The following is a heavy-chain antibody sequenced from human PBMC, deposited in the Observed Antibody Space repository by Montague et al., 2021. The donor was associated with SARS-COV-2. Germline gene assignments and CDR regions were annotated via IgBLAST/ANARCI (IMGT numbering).Heavy chain of an antibody. Sequence: SETLSLTCTVSGGSISNSSYYWVWIRQPPGKGLEWIGSIYYTGSTFWNLYSSGTTHYSPYLQSRVAISVDTPKSQFSLRLSSVTATDTAVYFCARSYLGYCRSDSCYKGDRDDAFGIWGQGTLVTVSS. D-gene: IGHD2-2*02. V-gene: IGHV4-39*07. CDR3: ARSYLGYCRSDSCYKGDRDDAFGI. CDR2: IYYTGSTFWNLYSSGTT. J-gene: IGHJ3*02. CDR1: GGSISNSSYY.